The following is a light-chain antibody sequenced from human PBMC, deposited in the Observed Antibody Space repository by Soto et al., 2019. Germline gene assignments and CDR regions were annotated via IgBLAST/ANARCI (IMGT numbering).Light chain of an antibody. CDR1: QTINIF. J-gene: IGKJ5*01. CDR2: AAS. V-gene: IGKV1-39*01. Sequence: DILMTQSPPSRSSSLGDRVTITCLASQTINIFLKWYQQKPGKAPMLLIYAASNLQSGVPSRFSGSGSGTDFTLTINSLQPEDFATYYCQQSYSTPITFGQGTRLEIK. CDR3: QQSYSTPIT.